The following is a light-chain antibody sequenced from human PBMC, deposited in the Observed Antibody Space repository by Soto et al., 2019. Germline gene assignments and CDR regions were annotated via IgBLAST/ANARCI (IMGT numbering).Light chain of an antibody. J-gene: IGLJ2*01. CDR3: SSYTSSSTYVV. CDR1: SSDVGGYNY. Sequence: QSVLTQPASVSGSPGQSITISCTGTSSDVGGYNYVSWYQQHPGKAPKLMIYDVSNRPSGVSNRFSGSKSGNTASLTISGLQAEDEADYYCSSYTSSSTYVVFGRDQADRP. CDR2: DVS. V-gene: IGLV2-14*01.